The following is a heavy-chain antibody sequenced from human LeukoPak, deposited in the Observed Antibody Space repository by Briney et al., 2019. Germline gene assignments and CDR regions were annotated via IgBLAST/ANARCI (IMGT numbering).Heavy chain of an antibody. CDR3: AREVSAWPKNWFDP. J-gene: IGHJ5*02. CDR1: GYSISSGYY. CDR2: IYHSGST. D-gene: IGHD3-3*01. Sequence: SETLSLTCTVSGYSISSGYYWGWIRQPPGKGLEWIGSIYHSGSTYYNPSLKSRVTISVDTSKNQFSLKLSSVTAADTAVYYCAREVSAWPKNWFDPWGQGTLVTVSS. V-gene: IGHV4-38-2*02.